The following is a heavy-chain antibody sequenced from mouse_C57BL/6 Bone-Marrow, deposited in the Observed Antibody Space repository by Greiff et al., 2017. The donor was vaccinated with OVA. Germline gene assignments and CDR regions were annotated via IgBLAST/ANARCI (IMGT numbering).Heavy chain of an antibody. CDR2: IHPNSGST. Sequence: QVQLQQPGAELVKPGASVKLSCKASGYTFTSYWMHWVKQRPGQGLEWIGMIHPNSGSTNYNEKFTSKATLTVDKSSSTAYMQLSSLTSEDSAVYYCAGLGFPYYYAMDYWGQGTSVTVSS. V-gene: IGHV1-64*01. J-gene: IGHJ4*01. CDR3: AGLGFPYYYAMDY. CDR1: GYTFTSYW. D-gene: IGHD3-3*01.